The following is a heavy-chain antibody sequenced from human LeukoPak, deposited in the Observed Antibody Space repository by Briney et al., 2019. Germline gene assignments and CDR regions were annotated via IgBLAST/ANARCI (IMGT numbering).Heavy chain of an antibody. D-gene: IGHD1-26*01. V-gene: IGHV4-61*01. J-gene: IGHJ5*02. CDR1: GGSVSGGSYY. CDR2: IYYSGST. CDR3: ARSGSYSYNWFDP. Sequence: SETLSLTCTVSGGSVSGGSYYWSWIRQPPGKGLEWIGYIYYSGSTNYNPSLKSRVTISVDTSKNQFSLKLSSVTAADTAVYYCARSGSYSYNWFDPWGQGTLVTVSS.